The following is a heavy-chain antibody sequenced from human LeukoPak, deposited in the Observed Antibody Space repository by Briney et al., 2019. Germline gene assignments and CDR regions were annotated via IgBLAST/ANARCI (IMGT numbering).Heavy chain of an antibody. CDR3: ARDSRIGGSYARTRRVDY. D-gene: IGHD1-26*01. CDR1: GYTFTSYG. Sequence: ASVKVSCKASGYTFTSYGISWVRQAPGQGLEWMGWISAYNGNTNYAQKLQGRVTMTTDTSTSTAYMELRSLRSDDPAVYYRARDSRIGGSYARTRRVDYWGQGTLVTVSS. V-gene: IGHV1-18*01. CDR2: ISAYNGNT. J-gene: IGHJ4*02.